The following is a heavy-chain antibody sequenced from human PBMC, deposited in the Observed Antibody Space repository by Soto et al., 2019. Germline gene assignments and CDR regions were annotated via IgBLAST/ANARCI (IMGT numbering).Heavy chain of an antibody. V-gene: IGHV3-9*01. CDR3: GKLQRHTAYGH. D-gene: IGHD4-17*01. CDR2: ISWNSDMI. Sequence: GRSLRLTCTASGCTFDDYAMHWIRQAPGKGLEWVSGISWNSDMIDYADSVKGRLTISRDNAKHSLYLQMNSLRGGDTALYCWGKLQRHTAYGHWGQGTLGTGSS. CDR1: GCTFDDYA. J-gene: IGHJ1*01.